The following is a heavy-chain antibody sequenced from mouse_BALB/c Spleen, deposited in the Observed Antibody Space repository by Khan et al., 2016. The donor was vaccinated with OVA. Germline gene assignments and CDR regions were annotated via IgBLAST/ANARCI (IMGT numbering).Heavy chain of an antibody. CDR1: GYTFTSYT. V-gene: IGHV1-4*01. CDR2: INPSNGYT. D-gene: IGHD6-1*01. CDR3: VIDGVNQRNNGWFAY. Sequence: QVQLQQSGAELARPGASVKMSCKASGYTFTSYTIHWIKERPGQGLEWIGYINPSNGYTNYNQKFKDKATLTTDKSSTTAYMQLSSLTSDDSAVYNCVIDGVNQRNNGWFAYWGQGTLVTVAA. J-gene: IGHJ3*01.